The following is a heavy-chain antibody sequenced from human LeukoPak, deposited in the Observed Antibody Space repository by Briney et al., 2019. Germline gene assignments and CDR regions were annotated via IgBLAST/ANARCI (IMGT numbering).Heavy chain of an antibody. D-gene: IGHD3-10*01. CDR3: ARTRMVRGVIPFDY. V-gene: IGHV3-7*01. CDR2: IKQDGSEK. Sequence: PGGSLRLSCAASGFTFSSYWMSWVRQAPGKGLEWVANIKQDGSEKYYVDSVKGRFTISRDNAKNSLYLQMNSLRAEDTAVYYCARTRMVRGVIPFDYWGQGTLVTVSS. CDR1: GFTFSSYW. J-gene: IGHJ4*02.